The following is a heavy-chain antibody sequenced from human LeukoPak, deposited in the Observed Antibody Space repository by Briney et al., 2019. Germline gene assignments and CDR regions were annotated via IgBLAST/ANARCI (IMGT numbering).Heavy chain of an antibody. V-gene: IGHV3-20*04. Sequence: GGSLRLSCAASGFSFDDYVMSWVRQAPGKGLEWVSGLNWNGGSTGYADSVKGRFTISRDNAKNSLYLQMNSLRAEDTAVYYCTTEDYGDYISWGQGTLVTVSS. D-gene: IGHD4-17*01. CDR2: LNWNGGST. CDR3: TTEDYGDYIS. J-gene: IGHJ4*02. CDR1: GFSFDDYV.